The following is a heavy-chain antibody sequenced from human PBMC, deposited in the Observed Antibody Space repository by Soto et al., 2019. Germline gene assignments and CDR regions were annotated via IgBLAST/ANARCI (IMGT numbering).Heavy chain of an antibody. CDR1: GYTFTSYD. Sequence: APVKVSCKASGYTFTSYDINWVRQATGQGLEWMGWMNPNSGNTGYAQKFQGRVTMTRNTSISTAYMELSSLRSEDTAVYYCASQIGYCSGGSCYSGVNWFDPWGQGTLVTVSS. D-gene: IGHD2-15*01. V-gene: IGHV1-8*01. CDR2: MNPNSGNT. CDR3: ASQIGYCSGGSCYSGVNWFDP. J-gene: IGHJ5*02.